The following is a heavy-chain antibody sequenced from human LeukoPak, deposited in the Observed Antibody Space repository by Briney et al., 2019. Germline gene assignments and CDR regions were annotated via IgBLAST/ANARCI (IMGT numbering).Heavy chain of an antibody. CDR1: GFTFSNFA. CDR2: ISGSGVST. V-gene: IGHV3-23*01. Sequence: GGSLRLSCAASGFTFSNFAMSWVRQAPGKGLEWVSAISGSGVSTYYADSVKGRFTISRDNAKNTLYLQMNSLRVEDTAVYYCAREGRVSGYDFDCWGQGTLVTVSS. J-gene: IGHJ4*02. CDR3: AREGRVSGYDFDC. D-gene: IGHD5-12*01.